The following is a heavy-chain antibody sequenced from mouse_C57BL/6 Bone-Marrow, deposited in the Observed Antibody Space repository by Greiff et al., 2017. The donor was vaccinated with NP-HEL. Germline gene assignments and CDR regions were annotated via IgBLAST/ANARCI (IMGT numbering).Heavy chain of an antibody. V-gene: IGHV1-64*01. J-gene: IGHJ3*01. CDR3: ARGWPTGGFAY. Sequence: QVQLQQPGAELVKPGASVKLSCKASGYTFTSYWMHWVKQRPGQGLEWIGMIHPHSGSTNYNEKFKSKATLTVDKSSSTAYMQLSSLTSEDSAVYYCARGWPTGGFAYWGQGTLVTVSA. CDR2: IHPHSGST. D-gene: IGHD6-5*01. CDR1: GYTFTSYW.